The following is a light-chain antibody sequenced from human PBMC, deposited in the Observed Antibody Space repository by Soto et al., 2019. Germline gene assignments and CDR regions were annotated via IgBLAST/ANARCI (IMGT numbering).Light chain of an antibody. CDR1: QNINTY. CDR2: AAS. V-gene: IGKV1-39*01. J-gene: IGKJ2*01. Sequence: DIQMTQSPSSLSASVGDRVTITCRASQNINTYLNWYQQKPGKAPRLLIFAASSLQSGLPSRFSGTGSGTDFTLTISSLQPEDFAVYYCQQYENWPPYTFGQGTKLEI. CDR3: QQYENWPPYT.